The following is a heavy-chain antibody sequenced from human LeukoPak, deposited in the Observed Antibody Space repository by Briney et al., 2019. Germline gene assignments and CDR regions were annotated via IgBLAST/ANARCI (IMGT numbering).Heavy chain of an antibody. J-gene: IGHJ3*02. CDR2: ISSSGSTI. D-gene: IGHD3-10*01. Sequence: QPGRSLRLSCAASGFTFRSYEMNWVRRAPGKGLEWVSYISSSGSTIYYADSVKGRFTISRDNAKNSLFLQMNSLSAEDTAVYYCARSEITMVRGGAFDIWGQGTMVTVSS. CDR1: GFTFRSYE. CDR3: ARSEITMVRGGAFDI. V-gene: IGHV3-48*03.